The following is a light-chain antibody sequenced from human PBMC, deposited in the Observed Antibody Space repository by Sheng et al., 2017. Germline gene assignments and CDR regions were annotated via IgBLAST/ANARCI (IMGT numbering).Light chain of an antibody. CDR2: KAS. CDR3: QEYASYSWT. J-gene: IGKJ1*01. Sequence: DIQMTQSPSTLSASVGDRVTITCRASQSISGWLAWYQQKPGRAPKLLIYKASSLESGVPSRFSGSGSGTEFTLTISSLHPDDVATYYCQEYASYSWTFGQGTKGGNQT. V-gene: IGKV1-5*03. CDR1: QSISGW.